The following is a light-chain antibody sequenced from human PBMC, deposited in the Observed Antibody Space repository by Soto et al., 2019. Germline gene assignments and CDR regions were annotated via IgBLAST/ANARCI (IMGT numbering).Light chain of an antibody. Sequence: QSVLTQPASVSGSPGQSITISCTGTSSDVGSYNLVSWYQQHPGKAPKLIIYEGTKRPSGVSNRFSGSKSGNTASLTISGLQAEDEADYYCCSYAGRSTYVFGTGTKVTVL. CDR2: EGT. J-gene: IGLJ1*01. CDR3: CSYAGRSTYV. CDR1: SSDVGSYNL. V-gene: IGLV2-23*01.